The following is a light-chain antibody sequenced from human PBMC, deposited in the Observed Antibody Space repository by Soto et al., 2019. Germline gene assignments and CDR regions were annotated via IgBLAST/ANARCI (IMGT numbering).Light chain of an antibody. CDR2: DAS. V-gene: IGKV1-5*01. Sequence: DIQMTKSPSTLSASVGATVTVTCRPSQRVSGWLAWYQQKPGEAPKLLIYDASALPRGVPSRFSGSGSGTKFTLTIASLQPDDFATYYCQQYETFSGTFGPGTKVEI. J-gene: IGKJ1*01. CDR1: QRVSGW. CDR3: QQYETFSGT.